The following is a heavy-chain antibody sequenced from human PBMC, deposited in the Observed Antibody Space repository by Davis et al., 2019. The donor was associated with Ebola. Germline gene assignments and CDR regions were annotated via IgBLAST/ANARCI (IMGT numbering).Heavy chain of an antibody. CDR1: GFTFSSYA. D-gene: IGHD3-3*01. CDR2: ISGSGGST. J-gene: IGHJ4*02. CDR3: AKDGGPRITIFGVVTD. V-gene: IGHV3-23*01. Sequence: GESLKISCAASGFTFSSYAMSWVRQAPGKGLEWVSAISGSGGSTYYADSVKGRFTISRDNSKNTLYLQMNSLRAEDTAVYYCAKDGGPRITIFGVVTDWGQGTLVTVSS.